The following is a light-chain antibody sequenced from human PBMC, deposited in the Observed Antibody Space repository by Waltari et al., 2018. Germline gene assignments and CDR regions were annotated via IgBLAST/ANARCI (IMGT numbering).Light chain of an antibody. CDR2: GAS. CDR3: QQYGSSPWT. V-gene: IGKV3-20*01. CDR1: QSVSISY. Sequence: EIVLTQSPGTLSLSPGERATLSCRASQSVSISYLPWYHQKPGQAPRLLSYGASSRATGIPDRFSGSGSGTDFTLTISRLEPEDFAVYYCQQYGSSPWTFGQGTKVEIK. J-gene: IGKJ1*01.